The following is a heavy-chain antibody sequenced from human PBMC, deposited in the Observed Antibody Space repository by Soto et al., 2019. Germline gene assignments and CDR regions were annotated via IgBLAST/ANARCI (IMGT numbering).Heavy chain of an antibody. CDR1: GGSFSGYY. Sequence: SETLSLTCAVYGGSFSGYYWSWIRQPPGKGLEWIGEINHSGSTNYNPSLKSRVTISVDTSKNQFSLKLSSVTAADTAVYYCARGGLGYCSSTSCYTYRRSAGMGVWGQGTTVTVSS. CDR3: ARGGLGYCSSTSCYTYRRSAGMGV. V-gene: IGHV4-34*01. J-gene: IGHJ6*02. CDR2: INHSGST. D-gene: IGHD2-2*02.